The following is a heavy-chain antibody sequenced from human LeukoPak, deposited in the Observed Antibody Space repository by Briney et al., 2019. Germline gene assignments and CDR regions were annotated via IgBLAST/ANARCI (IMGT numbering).Heavy chain of an antibody. CDR2: ISTSSSYI. Sequence: PGGSLRLSCAASGFTFDDYDLNWVRQAPGKGLEWVSSISTSSSYIYYANSVKGRFTISRDNAKNSLYLRMNSLRAEDTAVYYCVRGHIVVMADDDVFDYWGQGTLITVSS. CDR1: GFTFDDYD. CDR3: VRGHIVVMADDDVFDY. J-gene: IGHJ4*02. D-gene: IGHD2-21*01. V-gene: IGHV3-21*01.